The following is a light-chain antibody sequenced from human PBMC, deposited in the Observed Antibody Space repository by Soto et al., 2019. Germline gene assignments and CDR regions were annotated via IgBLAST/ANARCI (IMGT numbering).Light chain of an antibody. V-gene: IGLV3-21*01. CDR3: QVWVSNAEPYVV. Sequence: SYELTQPPSVSVAPGKTARITCGGNNIGGKSVRWYHLKTAPATALIFYNDGDRPSGIPERFAGSNNRKTADLTVSRVEAGEEDSYFCQVWVSNAEPYVVFGVGTKVTVL. CDR1: NIGGKS. CDR2: NDG. J-gene: IGLJ2*01.